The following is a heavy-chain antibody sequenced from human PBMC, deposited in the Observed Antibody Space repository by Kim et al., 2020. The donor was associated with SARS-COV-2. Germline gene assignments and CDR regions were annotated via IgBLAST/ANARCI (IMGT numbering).Heavy chain of an antibody. CDR1: GFTFSSYW. V-gene: IGHV3-7*04. CDR2: IKQDGSEK. CDR3: ARGYYDFWSGYYLEHAFDI. J-gene: IGHJ3*02. D-gene: IGHD3-3*01. Sequence: GGSLRLSCAASGFTFSSYWMSWVRQAPGKGLEWVANIKQDGSEKYYVDSVKGRFTISRDNAKNSLYLQMNSLRAEDTAVYYCARGYYDFWSGYYLEHAFDIWGQGTMVTVSS.